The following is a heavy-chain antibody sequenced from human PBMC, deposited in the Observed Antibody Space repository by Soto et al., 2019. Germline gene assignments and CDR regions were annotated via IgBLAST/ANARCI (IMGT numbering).Heavy chain of an antibody. CDR1: GYTFTNHE. Sequence: ASVKVSCKASGYTFTNHEITWVRQATGQGLEWMGWMSPDSGDTHYAQNFQGRVTMTRDTSISTAYMELSSLGSEDTAVYFCARRKEFYYMDVWGKGTTVTVSS. V-gene: IGHV1-8*01. J-gene: IGHJ6*03. D-gene: IGHD3-10*01. CDR2: MSPDSGDT. CDR3: ARRKEFYYMDV.